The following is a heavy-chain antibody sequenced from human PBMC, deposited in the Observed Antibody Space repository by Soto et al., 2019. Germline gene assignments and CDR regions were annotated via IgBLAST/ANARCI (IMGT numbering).Heavy chain of an antibody. J-gene: IGHJ4*02. D-gene: IGHD3-9*01. Sequence: PSETLSLTCPVSGCSISSYYWSWIRQPPGKGLEWIGYIYYSGSTNYNPSLKSRVTISVDTSKNQSSLKLSSVTAADTAVYYCARADYDILTGYYTSSYSDYWGQGTLVTVSS. CDR1: GCSISSYY. CDR2: IYYSGST. CDR3: ARADYDILTGYYTSSYSDY. V-gene: IGHV4-59*01.